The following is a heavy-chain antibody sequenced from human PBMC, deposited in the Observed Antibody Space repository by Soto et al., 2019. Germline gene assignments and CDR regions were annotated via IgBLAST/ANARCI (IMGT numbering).Heavy chain of an antibody. D-gene: IGHD1-26*01. CDR3: AREEGLLNWFHP. CDR2: ISSSSSTI. J-gene: IGHJ5*02. CDR1: GFTFSSYS. V-gene: IGHV3-48*01. Sequence: EVQLVEAGGGLVQPGGSLRLSCAASGFTFSSYSMNWVRQAPGKGLEWVSYISSSSSTIYYADSVKGRFTISRDNAKNSLYLQMNSLRAEDTAVYYCAREEGLLNWFHPWCQGTLVTVSS.